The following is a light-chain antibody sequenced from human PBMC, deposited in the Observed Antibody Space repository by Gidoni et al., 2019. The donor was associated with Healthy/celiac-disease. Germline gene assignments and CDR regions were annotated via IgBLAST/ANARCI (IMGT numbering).Light chain of an antibody. V-gene: IGKV3-20*01. CDR1: QSVSSSY. Sequence: EIVSTQSPGTLSLSPGERATISCRASQSVSSSYLAWYQQKPGLAPRLLIYGASSRATGIPDRFSGSGSGTDFTLTISRLEPEDFAVYYCQQYGSSPITFXXXTRLEIK. J-gene: IGKJ5*01. CDR3: QQYGSSPIT. CDR2: GAS.